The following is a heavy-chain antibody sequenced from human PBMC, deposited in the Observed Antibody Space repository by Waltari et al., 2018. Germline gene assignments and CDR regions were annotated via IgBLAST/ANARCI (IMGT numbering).Heavy chain of an antibody. CDR2: IYISGST. CDR1: GGSISSGNYY. V-gene: IGHV4-61*02. CDR3: AREVRVYSGYEEDYYYGMDV. D-gene: IGHD5-12*01. J-gene: IGHJ6*02. Sequence: QVQLQESGPGLVKPSQPLSLTCTVSGGSISSGNYYWNWIRQPAGKGLEWVGRIYISGSTNYNPSLKSRVMISLDTSKSLFSLKLNSVSAADTAVYFCAREVRVYSGYEEDYYYGMDVWGQGTTVTVSS.